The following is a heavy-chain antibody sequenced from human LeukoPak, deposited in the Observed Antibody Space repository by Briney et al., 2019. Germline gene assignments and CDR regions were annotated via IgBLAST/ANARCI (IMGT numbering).Heavy chain of an antibody. Sequence: GASVKVSCKASGYTFTGYYMHWVRQAPGQGLEWMGWINPDSGGTNNAQKFQGRVTMTRDTSISTAYMELRSLRSDDTAVYYCARDGGSYSDWFDPWGQGTLVIVSS. D-gene: IGHD1-26*01. CDR2: INPDSGGT. V-gene: IGHV1-2*02. J-gene: IGHJ5*02. CDR1: GYTFTGYY. CDR3: ARDGGSYSDWFDP.